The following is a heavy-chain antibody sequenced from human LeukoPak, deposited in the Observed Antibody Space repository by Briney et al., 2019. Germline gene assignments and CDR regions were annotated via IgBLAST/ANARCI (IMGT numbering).Heavy chain of an antibody. V-gene: IGHV4-38-2*02. D-gene: IGHD2-2*02. CDR3: ARDTSEEYQLLYNWFDP. CDR2: IYHSGSP. J-gene: IGHJ5*02. CDR1: GYSISSGYY. Sequence: PSETLSLTCAVSGYSISSGYYWGWIRQPPGKGLEWIGSIYHSGSPYYNPSLKSRVTISVDTSKNQFSLKLSSVTAADTAVYYCARDTSEEYQLLYNWFDPWGQGTLVTVSS.